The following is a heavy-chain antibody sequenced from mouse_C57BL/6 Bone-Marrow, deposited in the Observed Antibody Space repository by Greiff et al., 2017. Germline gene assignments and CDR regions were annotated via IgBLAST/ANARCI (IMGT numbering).Heavy chain of an antibody. J-gene: IGHJ4*01. V-gene: IGHV8-8*01. CDR3: ARIEENYYGNYYAMDY. D-gene: IGHD2-1*01. CDR1: GFSLSTFGMG. Sequence: QVTLKVCGPGILQPSQTLSLTCSFSGFSLSTFGMGVGWIRHPSGKGLEWLAYIWWDGVKYYNTALKSRISISTDTSRNQVFHMIASVETADTATYYCARIEENYYGNYYAMDYWGQGTSVTVSS. CDR2: IWWDGVK.